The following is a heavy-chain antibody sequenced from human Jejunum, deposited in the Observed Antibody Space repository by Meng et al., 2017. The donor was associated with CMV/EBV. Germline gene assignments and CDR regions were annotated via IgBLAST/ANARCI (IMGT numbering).Heavy chain of an antibody. D-gene: IGHD3-16*01. CDR2: IDYSGTT. CDR3: ARGWGTTSPWDY. Sequence: CSVSGGSISGSYFNWTRQSPGKGLEWIGNIDYSGTTKYNPPLKSRVTISVDPSKGQFSLKVGSVSAADTAVYYCARGWGTTSPWDYWGQGMLVTVSS. V-gene: IGHV4-59*01. J-gene: IGHJ4*02. CDR1: GGSISGSY.